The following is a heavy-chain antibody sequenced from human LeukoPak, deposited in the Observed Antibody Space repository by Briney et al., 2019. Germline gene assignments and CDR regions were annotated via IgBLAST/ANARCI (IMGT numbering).Heavy chain of an antibody. J-gene: IGHJ3*02. Sequence: GGSLRLSCEASGFTFSSYEMNWVRQAPGKGLEWVSYISSSGKTIYYADSTKGRFTISRDNAKSTLYLQMNSLRAEDTAVYYCARGITIFGVVNDAFDIWGQGTMVTVSS. CDR3: ARGITIFGVVNDAFDI. V-gene: IGHV3-48*03. CDR2: ISSSGKTI. D-gene: IGHD3-3*01. CDR1: GFTFSSYE.